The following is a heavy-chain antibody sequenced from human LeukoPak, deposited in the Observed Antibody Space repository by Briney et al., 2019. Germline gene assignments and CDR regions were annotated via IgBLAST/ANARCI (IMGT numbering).Heavy chain of an antibody. Sequence: PSETLSLTCTVSGYSINSGYYWGWIRQSPRKGLEWIGSIYHSGSTYYNPSLKNRVTISVDTSKNQFSLKLSSVTAADTAVYYCARAVLATIDYWGQGTLVTVSS. D-gene: IGHD5-24*01. J-gene: IGHJ4*02. CDR2: IYHSGST. CDR1: GYSINSGYY. CDR3: ARAVLATIDY. V-gene: IGHV4-38-2*02.